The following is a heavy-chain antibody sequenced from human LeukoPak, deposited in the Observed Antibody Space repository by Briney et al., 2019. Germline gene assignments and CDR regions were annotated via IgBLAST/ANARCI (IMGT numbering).Heavy chain of an antibody. CDR3: ARGTKDLVGITWYYYMDV. V-gene: IGHV4-59*01. CDR1: GGSLSSYY. D-gene: IGHD2-2*01. Sequence: SETLSLTCAVSGGSLSSYYWSWIRQPPRKGLEWIWHIYYSRSTNYHPSLKSRVTISVGTSKTQFSLKLSSVTAADTAVYYCARGTKDLVGITWYYYMDVWGKGTTVTVSS. CDR2: IYYSRST. J-gene: IGHJ6*03.